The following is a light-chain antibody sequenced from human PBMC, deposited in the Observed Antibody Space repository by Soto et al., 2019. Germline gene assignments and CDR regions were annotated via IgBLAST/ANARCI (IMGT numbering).Light chain of an antibody. CDR3: QQYNHLYT. V-gene: IGKV1-5*01. Sequence: DIQMTQSPSTLSASVGDRVTITCRASQSISSWLAWYQQKPGKAPNLLIYDASSLESGVPSRFSGSGSGTEFPLTISSLQPDDFATYYCQQYNHLYTFVQGTKLEI. CDR2: DAS. J-gene: IGKJ2*01. CDR1: QSISSW.